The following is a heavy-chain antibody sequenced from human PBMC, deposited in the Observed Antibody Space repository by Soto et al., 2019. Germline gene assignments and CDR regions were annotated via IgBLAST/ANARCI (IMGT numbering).Heavy chain of an antibody. V-gene: IGHV1-2*02. CDR3: PGWRDAVAPHHP. D-gene: IGHD6-19*01. J-gene: IGHJ5*02. CDR1: GYSFIDYY. Sequence: QVQLVQSGAEVKKPGASVKVSCRTSGYSFIDYYVHWVRQAPGQGLEWVGWINPNSGASKYAENFQGGAPMTGDRSPRTFYREWAGRRSDDTAVYYWPGWRDAVAPHHPGGQGSLVTVPS. CDR2: INPNSGAS.